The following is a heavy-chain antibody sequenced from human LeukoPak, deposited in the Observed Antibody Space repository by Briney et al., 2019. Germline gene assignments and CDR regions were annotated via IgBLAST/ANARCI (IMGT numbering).Heavy chain of an antibody. CDR1: GFSLSTSGMR. Sequence: SGPALAKPTQTLTLTCNFSGFSLSTSGMRVNWIRQPPGKALEWLARFDCDDDKIYSTSLKTRLTISKDTSKNQVVLTITNMDPVDTATSYCARSSPLYYCHGLDGWGKGTTVTVSS. CDR2: FDCDDDK. V-gene: IGHV2-70*04. D-gene: IGHD6-13*01. J-gene: IGHJ6*04. CDR3: ARSSPLYYCHGLDG.